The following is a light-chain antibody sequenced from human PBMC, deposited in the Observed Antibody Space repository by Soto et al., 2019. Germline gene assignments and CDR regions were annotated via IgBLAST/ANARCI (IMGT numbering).Light chain of an antibody. CDR2: LGS. V-gene: IGKV2-28*01. CDR3: LQTLQTWT. Sequence: DIVLIQSPLSLPVTPGEPASISCKSSQSLLYSNGHNYLEWFLQKPGQSAQLLIYLGSNRASGVPDRFSGSGSGTDFTLKISRVEAEDVGVYYCLQTLQTWTFGQGTKVEI. J-gene: IGKJ1*01. CDR1: QSLLYSNGHNY.